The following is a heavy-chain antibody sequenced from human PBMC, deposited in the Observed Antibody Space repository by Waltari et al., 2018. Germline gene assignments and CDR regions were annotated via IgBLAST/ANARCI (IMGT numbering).Heavy chain of an antibody. CDR2: IIPIFGTA. J-gene: IGHJ4*02. CDR3: ASLNYYGSGSYYKIDY. V-gene: IGHV1-69*13. D-gene: IGHD3-10*01. CDR1: GGTFSSYA. Sequence: QVQLVQSGAEVKKPGSSVKVSCKASGGTFSSYATSWVRQAPGQGLEWMGGIIPIFGTANYAQKFQGRVTITADESTSTAYMELSSLRSEDTAVYYCASLNYYGSGSYYKIDYWGQGTLVTVSS.